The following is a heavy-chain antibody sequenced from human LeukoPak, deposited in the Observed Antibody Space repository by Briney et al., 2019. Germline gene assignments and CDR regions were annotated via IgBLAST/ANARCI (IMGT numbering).Heavy chain of an antibody. Sequence: LSGGSLRLSCAASGFTFSRYEMNWVRQAPGKGLEWVSYISSSGSTIYYADSVKGRFTISRDNAKNSLYLQMNSLRAEDTAVYYCAELGITMIGGVWGKGTPVTISS. J-gene: IGHJ6*04. CDR3: AELGITMIGGV. D-gene: IGHD3-10*02. V-gene: IGHV3-48*03. CDR1: GFTFSRYE. CDR2: ISSSGSTI.